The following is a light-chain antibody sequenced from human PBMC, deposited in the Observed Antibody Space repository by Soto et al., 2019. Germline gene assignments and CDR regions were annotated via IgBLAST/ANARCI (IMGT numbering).Light chain of an antibody. CDR1: KLGNKY. Sequence: SYELTQPLSVSVSPGQTASITCSGDKLGNKYACWYQQKPGQSPVLVIYQNNKRPSGIPERFSGSNSGNTATLTISGTQAMDEADYYCQAWGGSTGVFGTGTKLTVL. V-gene: IGLV3-1*01. J-gene: IGLJ1*01. CDR2: QNN. CDR3: QAWGGSTGV.